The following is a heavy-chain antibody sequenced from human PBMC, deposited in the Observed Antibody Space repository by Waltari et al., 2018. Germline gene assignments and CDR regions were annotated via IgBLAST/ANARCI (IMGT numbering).Heavy chain of an antibody. D-gene: IGHD2-15*01. CDR3: AREFRSCGGGSCSRPLDPFDV. CDR1: GYNFFISG. V-gene: IGHV1-18*01. CDR2: MSGNNVNT. Sequence: QVQLVQSGAELKKPGASVTVSCKASGYNFFISGVTWVRQAPGQGLEWMGWMSGNNVNTNYAEKFVGRVTMTTDSSTATGYMELRNLRSDDTAMYYCAREFRSCGGGSCSRPLDPFDVWGQGTMVTVSS. J-gene: IGHJ3*01.